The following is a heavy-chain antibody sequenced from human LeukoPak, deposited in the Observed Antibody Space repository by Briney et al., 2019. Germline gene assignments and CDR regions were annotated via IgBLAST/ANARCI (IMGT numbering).Heavy chain of an antibody. CDR3: ARPLMVRGVIRVDAFEI. CDR1: GGSISSSSYY. V-gene: IGHV4-39*07. CDR2: IYYSGST. Sequence: ASETLSLTCTVSGGSISSSSYYWGWIRQPPGKGLEWIGSIYYSGSTYYNPSLKSRVTISVDTSKNQFSLKLSSVTAADTAVYYCARPLMVRGVIRVDAFEIWGQGTMVTVSS. D-gene: IGHD3-10*01. J-gene: IGHJ3*02.